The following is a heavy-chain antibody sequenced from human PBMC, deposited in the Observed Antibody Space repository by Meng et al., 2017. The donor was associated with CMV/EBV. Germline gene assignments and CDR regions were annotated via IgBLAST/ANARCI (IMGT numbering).Heavy chain of an antibody. Sequence: QVQLGQSGAEGKKPGAVVKFSCKASGYTFTSDGISWVRQAPGQGLEWMGWISAYNGNTNYAQKLQGRVTMTTDTSTSTAYMELRSLRSDDTAVYYCATDILTHFDYWGQGTLVTVSS. CDR1: GYTFTSDG. CDR2: ISAYNGNT. D-gene: IGHD3-9*01. V-gene: IGHV1-18*01. CDR3: ATDILTHFDY. J-gene: IGHJ4*02.